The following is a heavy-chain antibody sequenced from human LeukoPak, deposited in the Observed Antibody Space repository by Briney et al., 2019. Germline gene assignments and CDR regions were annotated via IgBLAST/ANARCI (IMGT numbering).Heavy chain of an antibody. D-gene: IGHD6-13*01. J-gene: IGHJ6*02. Sequence: GGSLRLSCAASGFTFSSYAMHWVRQAPGKGLEWVAVISYDGSNNYYADSVKGRFTISRDNSKNTLYLQMNSLRAEDTAVYYCARDVAAAKFGMDVWGQGTTVTVSS. V-gene: IGHV3-30*04. CDR1: GFTFSSYA. CDR3: ARDVAAAKFGMDV. CDR2: ISYDGSNN.